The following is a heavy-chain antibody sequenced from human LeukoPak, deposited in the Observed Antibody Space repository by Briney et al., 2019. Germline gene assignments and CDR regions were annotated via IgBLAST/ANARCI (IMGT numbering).Heavy chain of an antibody. V-gene: IGHV1-18*01. CDR3: ARDAGYDSSGYYYYYGMDV. CDR2: ISAYNGNT. J-gene: IGHJ6*02. Sequence: GASVKVSCKASGYTFTSYGISWVRQAPGQGLEWMGWISAYNGNTNYAQKLQGRVTMTTDTSTSTAYMELRSLRSDDTAVYYCARDAGYDSSGYYYYYGMDVWGQGTTVTVSS. CDR1: GYTFTSYG. D-gene: IGHD3-22*01.